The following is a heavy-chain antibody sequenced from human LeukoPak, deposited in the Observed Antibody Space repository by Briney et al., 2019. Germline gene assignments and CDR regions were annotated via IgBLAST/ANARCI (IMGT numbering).Heavy chain of an antibody. D-gene: IGHD1-1*01. CDR2: INPNSGGT. V-gene: IGHV1-2*02. CDR1: GYTFTGYY. Sequence: ASVKVSCKXSGYTFTGYYMHWVRQAPGQGLEWMGWINPNSGGTNYSQKFQGRVTMTRDTSISTEYMELSRLRSDDTAVYYCARENRLERRSDYWGQGTLVTVSS. J-gene: IGHJ4*02. CDR3: ARENRLERRSDY.